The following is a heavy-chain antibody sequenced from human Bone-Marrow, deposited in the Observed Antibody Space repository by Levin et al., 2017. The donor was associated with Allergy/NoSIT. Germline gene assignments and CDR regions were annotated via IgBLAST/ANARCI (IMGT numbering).Heavy chain of an antibody. CDR3: ARQTLFTFGEDLVETDYFDH. J-gene: IGHJ4*02. CDR2: IYYSGNT. D-gene: IGHD3-16*01. V-gene: IGHV4-39*01. CDR1: GGSMTLTSYY. Sequence: SQTLSLTCTVSGGSMTLTSYYWGWVRQPPGRGLEWIGSIYYSGNTFYNPSLKSRVSISIDTWKKQFSLTVNSVTAADTALYYCARQTLFTFGEDLVETDYFDHWGQGTLVTVFS.